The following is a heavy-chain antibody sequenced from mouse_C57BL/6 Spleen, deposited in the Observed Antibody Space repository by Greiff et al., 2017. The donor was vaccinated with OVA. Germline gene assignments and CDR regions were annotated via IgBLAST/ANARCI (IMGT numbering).Heavy chain of an antibody. CDR1: GYAFSSSW. CDR3: AREDDYDGAWFAY. D-gene: IGHD2-4*01. CDR2: IYPGDGDT. J-gene: IGHJ3*01. V-gene: IGHV1-82*01. Sequence: QVQLQQSGPELVKPGASVKISCKASGYAFSSSWMNWVKQRPGKGLEWIGRIYPGDGDTNYNGKFKGKATLTADKSSSTAYMQLSSLTSEDSAVYFCAREDDYDGAWFAYWGQGTLVTVSA.